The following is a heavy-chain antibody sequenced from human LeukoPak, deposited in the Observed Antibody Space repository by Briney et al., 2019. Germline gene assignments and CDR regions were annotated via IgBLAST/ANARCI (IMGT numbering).Heavy chain of an antibody. D-gene: IGHD1-1*01. J-gene: IGHJ3*02. CDR1: GLTSSSYD. Sequence: PGGSRRLSCVASGLTSSSYDMHWIRQAPGKGREWVSSIGATGDTYYAGSVKGRFTISRENAKKSVYLQMSSLSAGDTAVYFCVLGAYWNDDKNAFHIWGPGTMVTVSS. CDR3: VLGAYWNDDKNAFHI. V-gene: IGHV3-13*01. CDR2: IGATGDT.